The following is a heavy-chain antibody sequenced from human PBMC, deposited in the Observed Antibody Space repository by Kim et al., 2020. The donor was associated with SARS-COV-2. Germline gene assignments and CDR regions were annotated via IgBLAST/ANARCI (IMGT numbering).Heavy chain of an antibody. Sequence: GGSLRLSCAASGFTFSSYWMSWVRQAPGKGLEWVANIKQDGSEKYYVDSVKGRFTISRDNAKNSLYLQMNSLRAEDTAVYYCARDTGSGWSLENYYYYGMDVWGQGTTVTVSS. CDR1: GFTFSSYW. V-gene: IGHV3-7*01. D-gene: IGHD6-19*01. J-gene: IGHJ6*02. CDR2: IKQDGSEK. CDR3: ARDTGSGWSLENYYYYGMDV.